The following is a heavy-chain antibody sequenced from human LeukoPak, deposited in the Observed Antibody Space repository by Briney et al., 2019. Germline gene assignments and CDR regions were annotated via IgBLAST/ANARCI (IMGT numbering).Heavy chain of an antibody. D-gene: IGHD6-19*01. J-gene: IGHJ5*02. CDR3: AKSSSGWYVFDD. Sequence: GGSLRLSCAASGFTFSSYGMHWVRQAPGKGLEWVAVISNDGSNKYYADSVKGRFTISRDKSKNTLYLQMNSLRAEDTAVYYCAKSSSGWYVFDDWGQGTLVTVSS. V-gene: IGHV3-30*18. CDR2: ISNDGSNK. CDR1: GFTFSSYG.